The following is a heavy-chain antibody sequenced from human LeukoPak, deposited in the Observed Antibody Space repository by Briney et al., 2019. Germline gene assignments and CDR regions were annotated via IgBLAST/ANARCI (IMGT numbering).Heavy chain of an antibody. J-gene: IGHJ4*02. CDR1: GFTFSSYG. CDR2: ISYDGSNK. Sequence: GGSLRLSCAASGFTFSSYGMHWVRQAPGKGLEWMAVISYDGSNKYYADSVKGRFTISRDNSKNTLYLQMNSLRAEDTAVYYCAKDRRGYSYGYFVYWGQGTLVTVSS. D-gene: IGHD5-18*01. CDR3: AKDRRGYSYGYFVY. V-gene: IGHV3-30*18.